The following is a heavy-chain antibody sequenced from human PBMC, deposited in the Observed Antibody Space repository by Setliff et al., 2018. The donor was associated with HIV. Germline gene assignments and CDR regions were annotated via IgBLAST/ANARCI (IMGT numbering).Heavy chain of an antibody. V-gene: IGHV3-48*01. CDR2: ISSGSTTI. CDR1: GFTFSRFS. CDR3: VKDVVKFWSGSGALDF. D-gene: IGHD3-3*01. J-gene: IGHJ4*02. Sequence: PGESLKISCAASGFTFSRFSMNWVRQAPGKGLEWVSYISSGSTTIYYADSVKGRFNILRDDSKKTVDLQMNSLRADDTAVYYCVKDVVKFWSGSGALDFWGPGTLVTVSS.